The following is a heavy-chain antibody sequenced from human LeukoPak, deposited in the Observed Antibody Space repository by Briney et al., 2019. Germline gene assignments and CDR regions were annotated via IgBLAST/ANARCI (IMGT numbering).Heavy chain of an antibody. D-gene: IGHD3-3*01. J-gene: IGHJ3*02. CDR2: IIPIFGRA. Sequence: GASVKVSCKASGGTFSSYAISWVRQAPGQGLEWMGGIIPIFGRANYAQKFQGRVTITADESTSTAYMELSSLRSEDTAVYYCARDTPPEYYDFWSGYYDAFDIWGQGTMVTVSS. CDR1: GGTFSSYA. V-gene: IGHV1-69*13. CDR3: ARDTPPEYYDFWSGYYDAFDI.